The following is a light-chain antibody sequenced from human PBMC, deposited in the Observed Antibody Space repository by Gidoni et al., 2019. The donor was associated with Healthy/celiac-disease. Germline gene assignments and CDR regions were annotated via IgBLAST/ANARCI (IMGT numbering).Light chain of an antibody. Sequence: EIVLTQSPGTLSLSPGERATLSCRASQSVSSSSLAWYQQKPGQAPRLLIYGASSRATGIPDRFSGSGSGTDFTLTVSRLEPEDFAVYYCQQYGTSPVTFGQXTKVEIK. J-gene: IGKJ1*01. CDR3: QQYGTSPVT. V-gene: IGKV3-20*01. CDR1: QSVSSSS. CDR2: GAS.